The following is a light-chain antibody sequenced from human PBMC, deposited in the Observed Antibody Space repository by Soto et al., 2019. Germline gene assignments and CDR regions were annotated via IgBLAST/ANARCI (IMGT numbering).Light chain of an antibody. Sequence: DIVLTQSPGTLSLSPGESATLSCRASQSVSSNSLAWYQQKPGQAPKLLVYAASSRATGVADRFSGRASGTDSPLTISRLEPEDFAVYHCQQYGSPYIFGQGTKLEIK. CDR2: AAS. J-gene: IGKJ2*01. CDR3: QQYGSPYI. CDR1: QSVSSNS. V-gene: IGKV3-20*01.